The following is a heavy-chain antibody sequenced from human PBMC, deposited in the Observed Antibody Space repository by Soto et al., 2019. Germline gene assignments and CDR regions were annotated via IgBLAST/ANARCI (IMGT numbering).Heavy chain of an antibody. D-gene: IGHD2-2*01. V-gene: IGHV1-2*04. CDR2: INPNSGGT. CDR1: GYTFTGYY. Sequence: ASVKVSCKASGYTFTGYYMHWVRQAPGQGLEWMGWINPNSGGTNYAQKFQGWVTMTRDTSISTAYMELSRLRSDDTAVYYCARVLGYCSSTSCYHYYYYGMDVWGQGTTVTVSS. J-gene: IGHJ6*02. CDR3: ARVLGYCSSTSCYHYYYYGMDV.